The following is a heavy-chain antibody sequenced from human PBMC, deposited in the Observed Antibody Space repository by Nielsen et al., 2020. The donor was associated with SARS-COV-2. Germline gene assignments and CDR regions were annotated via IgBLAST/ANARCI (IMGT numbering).Heavy chain of an antibody. Sequence: GESLKISCAASGFTFSSYSMNWVRQAPGKGLEWVSSISSSSSYIYYADSVKGRFTISRDNSKNTLYLQMNSLRAEDTAVYYCAKAGDYYDSSGLDYWGQGTLVTVSS. V-gene: IGHV3-21*04. CDR1: GFTFSSYS. J-gene: IGHJ4*02. CDR3: AKAGDYYDSSGLDY. CDR2: ISSSSSYI. D-gene: IGHD3-22*01.